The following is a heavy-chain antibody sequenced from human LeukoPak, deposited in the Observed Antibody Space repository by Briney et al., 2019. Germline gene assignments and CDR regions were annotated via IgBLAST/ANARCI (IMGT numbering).Heavy chain of an antibody. CDR3: ARGRPGIAAS. CDR1: GGTFSSYA. D-gene: IGHD6-13*01. Sequence: SVKVSCKASGGTFSSYAISWVRQAPGQGLEWMGRIIPILGIANYAQKFQGRVTITADKSTSTAYMELRSLRSDDTAVYYCARGRPGIAASWGQGTLVTVSS. J-gene: IGHJ5*02. CDR2: IIPILGIA. V-gene: IGHV1-69*04.